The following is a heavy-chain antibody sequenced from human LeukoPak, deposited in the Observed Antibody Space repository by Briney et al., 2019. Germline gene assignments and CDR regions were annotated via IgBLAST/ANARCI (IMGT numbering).Heavy chain of an antibody. V-gene: IGHV4-39*01. J-gene: IGHJ4*02. D-gene: IGHD6-6*01. CDR1: GGSFSSYY. CDR2: IYYSGST. CDR3: ARYSSSAPFDY. Sequence: PSETLSLTCAVYGGSFSSYYWAWIRQPPGKGLEWIGSIYYSGSTYYNPSLKSRVTISVDTSKNQFSLKLSSVTTADTAVHYCARYSSSAPFDYWGQGTLVTVSS.